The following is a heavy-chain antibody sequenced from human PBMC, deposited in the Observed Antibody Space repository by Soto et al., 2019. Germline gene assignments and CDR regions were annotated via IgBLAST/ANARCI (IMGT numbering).Heavy chain of an antibody. J-gene: IGHJ3*01. V-gene: IGHV1-18*01. Sequence: QIQVIQSGPEVKKPGASVKVSCKSSGYTFTSHGFAWVRQAPGQGLEWMGWISTFNGKTDYAQKFQGRLTMTADTRTITGYMELSSLRSDDTAMYYCARLLTEGATYREDAFDLWGQGTKVTVSS. CDR2: ISTFNGKT. D-gene: IGHD1-26*01. CDR3: ARLLTEGATYREDAFDL. CDR1: GYTFTSHG.